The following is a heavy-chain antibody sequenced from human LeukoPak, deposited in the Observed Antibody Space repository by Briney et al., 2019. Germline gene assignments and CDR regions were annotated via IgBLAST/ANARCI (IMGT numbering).Heavy chain of an antibody. Sequence: PGGSLRLSCAASGFTFSGYGINWVRLAPGKGLEWVPMISNGNTEHYADSVKGRFTVSRDNARNSAYLQMNSLRDEDTAMYYCARDYGYCRGNTCYASFDYWGHGTLVTVSS. CDR2: ISNGNTE. J-gene: IGHJ4*01. CDR1: GFTFSGYG. CDR3: ARDYGYCRGNTCYASFDY. V-gene: IGHV3-48*02. D-gene: IGHD2-2*01.